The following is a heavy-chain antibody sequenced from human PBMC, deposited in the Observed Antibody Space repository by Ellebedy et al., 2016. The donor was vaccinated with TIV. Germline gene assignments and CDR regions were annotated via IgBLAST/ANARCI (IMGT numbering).Heavy chain of an antibody. J-gene: IGHJ6*03. CDR1: GFTFSSYA. V-gene: IGHV3-23*01. CDR2: ISGSGGST. D-gene: IGHD1-26*01. Sequence: GGSLRLXXAASGFTFSSYAMSWVRQAPGKGLEWVSAISGSGGSTYYADSVKGRFTISRDNSKNTLYLQMNSLRAEDTAVYYCAKAEWEGYYYYYYMDVWGKGTTVTVSS. CDR3: AKAEWEGYYYYYYMDV.